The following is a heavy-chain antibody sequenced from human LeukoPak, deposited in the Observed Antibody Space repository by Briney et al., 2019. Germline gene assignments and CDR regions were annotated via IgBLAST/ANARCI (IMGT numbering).Heavy chain of an antibody. J-gene: IGHJ4*02. D-gene: IGHD2-15*01. Sequence: SETLSLTCTVSGGSISSSSYYWGWIRQPPGKGLEWIGNIFYSGTTYYNPSLMSRVTISVDTSKNQFSLKMRSVTAADTAVYYCARVLRGGTYYFDYWGQGPLVTVSS. CDR2: IFYSGTT. CDR3: ARVLRGGTYYFDY. CDR1: GGSISSSSYY. V-gene: IGHV4-39*01.